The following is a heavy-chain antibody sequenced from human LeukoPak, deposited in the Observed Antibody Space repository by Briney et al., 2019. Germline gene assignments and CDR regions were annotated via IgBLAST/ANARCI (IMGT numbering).Heavy chain of an antibody. D-gene: IGHD1-26*01. J-gene: IGHJ4*02. CDR2: ISYDGSNK. CDR1: GFTFSSYA. Sequence: SGGSLRLSCAASGFTFSSYAIHWVRQAPGKGLEWVSVISYDGSNKYYADSVKGRFAISRDNSKNTVYLQMNSLRAEDTAVYYCARRGLGGNYHPGDYWGRGTLVTVSS. V-gene: IGHV3-30*09. CDR3: ARRGLGGNYHPGDY.